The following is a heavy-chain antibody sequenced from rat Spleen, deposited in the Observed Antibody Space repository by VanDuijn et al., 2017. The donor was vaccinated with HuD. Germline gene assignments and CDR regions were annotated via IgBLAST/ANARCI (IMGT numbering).Heavy chain of an antibody. D-gene: IGHD1-4*01. J-gene: IGHJ2*01. CDR1: GFTFNNYW. CDR3: SPLPGRNLAY. V-gene: IGHV5-27*01. CDR2: ISTGGGST. Sequence: EVQLVESGGGLVQPGRSLKLSCVASGFTFNNYWMTLVRQAPTKGLEWVAYISTGGGSTYYRDSVKGRFTISRDNAKSTLYLQMDSLRSEDTATYYFSPLPGRNLAYWGQGVVVTVSS.